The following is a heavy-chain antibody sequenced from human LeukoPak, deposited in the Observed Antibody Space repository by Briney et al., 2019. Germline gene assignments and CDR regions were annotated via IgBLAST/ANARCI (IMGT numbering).Heavy chain of an antibody. CDR3: AKDIRKDYYDSRGLFDY. J-gene: IGHJ4*02. V-gene: IGHV3-9*03. D-gene: IGHD3-22*01. Sequence: GGSLRLSCAASGFTFDDYAMHWVRQAPGKGLEWVSGISWNSGSIGYADSVKGRFTISRDNAKNSLYLQVNSLRAEDMALYYCAKDIRKDYYDSRGLFDYWGQGTLVTVSS. CDR2: ISWNSGSI. CDR1: GFTFDDYA.